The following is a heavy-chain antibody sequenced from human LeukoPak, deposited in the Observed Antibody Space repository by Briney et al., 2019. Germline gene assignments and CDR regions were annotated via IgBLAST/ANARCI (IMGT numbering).Heavy chain of an antibody. Sequence: GASVNVSCKASGGTFSSYAISWVRQAPGQGLEWMGGIIPIFGTANYAQKFQGRVTITADESTSTAYMELSSLRSEDTAVYYCARELGVATIAFDIWGQGTMVTVSS. D-gene: IGHD5-24*01. CDR1: GGTFSSYA. J-gene: IGHJ3*02. CDR2: IIPIFGTA. CDR3: ARELGVATIAFDI. V-gene: IGHV1-69*13.